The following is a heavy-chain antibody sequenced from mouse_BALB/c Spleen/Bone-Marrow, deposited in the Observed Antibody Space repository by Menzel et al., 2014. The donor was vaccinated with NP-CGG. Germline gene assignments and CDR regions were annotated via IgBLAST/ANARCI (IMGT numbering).Heavy chain of an antibody. CDR1: GYTFTEYF. Sequence: VKVVESGAELVKPGASVKLSCKASGYTFTEYFIHWIKQRSGQGLEWIGWFYPGSGSIKYSEKFKDKATLTADKSSSTVYMELSRLTSEDSAVYFCARHEVITPFDYWGQSTTLTVSS. V-gene: IGHV1-62-2*01. CDR2: FYPGSGSI. CDR3: ARHEVITPFDY. J-gene: IGHJ2*01. D-gene: IGHD1-2*01.